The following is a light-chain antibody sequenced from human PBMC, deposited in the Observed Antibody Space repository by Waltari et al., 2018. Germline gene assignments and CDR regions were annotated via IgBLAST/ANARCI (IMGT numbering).Light chain of an antibody. CDR2: RND. CDR3: AAWDDNFWV. V-gene: IGLV1-44*01. Sequence: QSALTQPPSASGTPGQPVTIPCSGADSNIGTDTVNWYQHLPGTAPKLVRFRNDQRPSGVPDRFSGSKSGTSASLAISGLQSEDEGDYYCAAWDDNFWVFGGGTRLTVL. CDR1: DSNIGTDT. J-gene: IGLJ3*02.